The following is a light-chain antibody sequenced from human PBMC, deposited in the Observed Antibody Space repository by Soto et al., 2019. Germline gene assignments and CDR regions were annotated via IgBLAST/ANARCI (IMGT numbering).Light chain of an antibody. Sequence: EIVMTQSPATLSVSPGERATLSCRASQSVRTNLAWYQQKPGQAPRLLIYGASTRAAGFPARFSGSGSGTDFTLTISSLQSEDFAVYYCQQYDNWPWTFGQGTRLEIK. CDR2: GAS. CDR1: QSVRTN. J-gene: IGKJ5*01. CDR3: QQYDNWPWT. V-gene: IGKV3-15*01.